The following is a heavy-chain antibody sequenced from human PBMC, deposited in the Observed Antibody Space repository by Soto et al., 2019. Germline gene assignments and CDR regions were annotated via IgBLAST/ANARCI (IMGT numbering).Heavy chain of an antibody. Sequence: SGPTLVNPTQTLTLTCTLSGFSHSTNGVAVSWIRQPPGRALEWLALIYWSDDKRYHPSLKSRLSITKDTSKNQVVLTMTDMDPVDTATYYCVHTGAEVARGVFAYWGQGTLVTVSS. D-gene: IGHD3-10*01. J-gene: IGHJ4*02. V-gene: IGHV2-5*01. CDR3: VHTGAEVARGVFAY. CDR2: IYWSDDK. CDR1: GFSHSTNGVA.